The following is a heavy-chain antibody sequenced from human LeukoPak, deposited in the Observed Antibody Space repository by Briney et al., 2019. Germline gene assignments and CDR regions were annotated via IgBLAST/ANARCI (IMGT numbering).Heavy chain of an antibody. V-gene: IGHV3-23*01. CDR3: ARGVAPIFWFFDL. CDR1: GFTFSTYA. CDR2: ISSSGGGT. Sequence: PGGSLRLSCAASGFTFSTYAMSWVRQTPGKGLEWVSAISSSGGGTFYTDSVKGRFTIPRDDSKGTLYLQVNSLRAEDTALYYCARGVAPIFWFFDLWGRGTLVTVSS. J-gene: IGHJ2*01. D-gene: IGHD5-12*01.